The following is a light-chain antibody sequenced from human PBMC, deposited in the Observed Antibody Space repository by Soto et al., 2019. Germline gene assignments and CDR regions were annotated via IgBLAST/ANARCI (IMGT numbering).Light chain of an antibody. Sequence: AIQMTQSPSSLSASVGDRVTITCRASQDIRTELGWYQQRPGNAPKLLIYATSILQSGVPSRFSGIGSGTDSTLTISSLQPEDFATYYCLQDYSDPRTFGQGTKVDIK. J-gene: IGKJ1*01. CDR2: ATS. CDR3: LQDYSDPRT. CDR1: QDIRTE. V-gene: IGKV1-6*01.